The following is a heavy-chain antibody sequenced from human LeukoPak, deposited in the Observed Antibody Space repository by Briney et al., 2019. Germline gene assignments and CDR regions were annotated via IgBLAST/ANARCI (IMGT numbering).Heavy chain of an antibody. J-gene: IGHJ5*02. Sequence: AETLSLTCTVSGGSISSSSYYWGWIRQPPGKGLEWIGSIYYSGSTYYNPSLKSRVTISVDTSKNQFSLKLSSVTAADTAVYYCARVLWFGEFASPNWFDPWGQGTLVTVSS. CDR1: GGSISSSSYY. CDR3: ARVLWFGEFASPNWFDP. V-gene: IGHV4-39*01. D-gene: IGHD3-10*01. CDR2: IYYSGST.